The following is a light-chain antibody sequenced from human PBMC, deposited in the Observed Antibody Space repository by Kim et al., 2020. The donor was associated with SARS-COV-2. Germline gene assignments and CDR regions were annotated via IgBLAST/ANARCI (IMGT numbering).Light chain of an antibody. Sequence: NFMLTQPHSVSESPGKTVTISCTRSSGSIASNYVQWYQQRPGSAPTTVIYEDNQRPSGVPDRFSGSIDSSSNYASLTISGLKTEDEADYYCQSYDSSNLWVFGGGTQLTVL. CDR1: SGSIASNY. J-gene: IGLJ3*02. V-gene: IGLV6-57*04. CDR3: QSYDSSNLWV. CDR2: EDN.